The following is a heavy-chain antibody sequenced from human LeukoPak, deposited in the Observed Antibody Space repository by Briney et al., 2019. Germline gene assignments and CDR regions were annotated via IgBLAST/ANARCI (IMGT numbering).Heavy chain of an antibody. D-gene: IGHD3-22*01. Sequence: SETLSLTCTVSGGSISSYYWSWIRQPAGKGLEWIGRIYTSGSTNYNPSLKSRVTISVDTSKNQFSLKLSSVTAADTAVYYCARYYDSSGYYRDYFDYWGQGTLVTVSS. V-gene: IGHV4-4*07. CDR2: IYTSGST. CDR3: ARYYDSSGYYRDYFDY. J-gene: IGHJ4*02. CDR1: GGSISSYY.